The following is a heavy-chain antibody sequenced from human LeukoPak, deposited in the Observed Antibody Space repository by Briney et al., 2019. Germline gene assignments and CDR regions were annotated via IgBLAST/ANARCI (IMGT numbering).Heavy chain of an antibody. Sequence: GGTLRPSCAASGFTFSSYGMSWVRQAPGKGLEWVSSISSSSSYIYYADSVKGRFTISRDNAKNSLYLQMNSLRAEDTAVYYCARDDSGNWFDPWGQGTLVTVSS. V-gene: IGHV3-21*01. CDR1: GFTFSSYG. CDR2: ISSSSSYI. D-gene: IGHD4/OR15-4a*01. CDR3: ARDDSGNWFDP. J-gene: IGHJ5*02.